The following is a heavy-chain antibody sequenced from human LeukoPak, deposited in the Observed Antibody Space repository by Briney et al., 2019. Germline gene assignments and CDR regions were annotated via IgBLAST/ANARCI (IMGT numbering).Heavy chain of an antibody. V-gene: IGHV3-48*04. Sequence: GGSLRLSCAASGFTFSSYGMNWVRQAPGKGLEWVSYISSSSSTIYYADSVKGRFTISRDNAKNSLYLQMNSLRAEDTAVYYCAREDILTGYDYWGQGTLVTVSS. D-gene: IGHD3-9*01. CDR3: AREDILTGYDY. J-gene: IGHJ4*02. CDR1: GFTFSSYG. CDR2: ISSSSSTI.